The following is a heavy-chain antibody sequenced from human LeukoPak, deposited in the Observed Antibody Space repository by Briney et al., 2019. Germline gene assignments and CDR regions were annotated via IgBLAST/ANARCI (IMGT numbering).Heavy chain of an antibody. J-gene: IGHJ4*02. V-gene: IGHV3-64*02. D-gene: IGHD3-10*01. CDR3: ARDSGIPGEYYFDY. Sequence: GGSLRLSCAASGFTFSSYAMHWVRQAPGKGLEYVSAISSNGGSTYYVDSVKGRFTISRDNSKNTLYLQMGSLRAEDMAVYYCARDSGIPGEYYFDYWGQGTLVTVSS. CDR2: ISSNGGST. CDR1: GFTFSSYA.